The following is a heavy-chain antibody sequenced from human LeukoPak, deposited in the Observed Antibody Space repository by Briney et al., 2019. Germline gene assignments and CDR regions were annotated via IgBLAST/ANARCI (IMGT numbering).Heavy chain of an antibody. J-gene: IGHJ4*02. CDR1: GGSFSGYY. V-gene: IGHV4-34*01. Sequence: SETLSLTCAVYGGSFSGYYWSWIRQPPGKGLEWIGEINHSGSTNYNPSLKGRVTISVDTSKNQFSLKLSSVTAADTAVYYCARDQPYYYDSSGYYYVIDYWGQGTLVTVSS. CDR2: INHSGST. CDR3: ARDQPYYYDSSGYYYVIDY. D-gene: IGHD3-22*01.